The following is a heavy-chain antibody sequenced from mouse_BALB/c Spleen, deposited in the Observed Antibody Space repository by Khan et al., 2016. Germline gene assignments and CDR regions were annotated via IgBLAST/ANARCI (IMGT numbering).Heavy chain of an antibody. CDR2: INTNTGEP. D-gene: IGHD2-13*01. CDR3: ARTGDYPYYAMDY. CDR1: EYTFTNYG. V-gene: IGHV9-3*02. Sequence: QIQLVQSGPELKKPGETVKISCKASEYTFTNYGMNWVKQAPGKGLKWMAWINTNTGEPTYAEEFKGRFAFSLEASASTAYLQITTLKNEDSATYFCARTGDYPYYAMDYLGQGTSVTGSS. J-gene: IGHJ4*01.